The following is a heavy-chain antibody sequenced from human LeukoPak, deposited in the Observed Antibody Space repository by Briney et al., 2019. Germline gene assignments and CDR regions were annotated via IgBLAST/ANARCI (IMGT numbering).Heavy chain of an antibody. J-gene: IGHJ3*02. V-gene: IGHV3-23*01. CDR2: ISGSGGST. CDR1: GFTFSSYG. CDR3: ARAPPAMNDAFDI. Sequence: QPGGSLRLSCTASGFTFSSYGMSWVRQAPGKGLDWVSAISGSGGSTYYADSVKGRFSISRDNSKNTLYLQMNSLRAEDTAVYYCARAPPAMNDAFDIWGQGTMVTVSS. D-gene: IGHD2-2*01.